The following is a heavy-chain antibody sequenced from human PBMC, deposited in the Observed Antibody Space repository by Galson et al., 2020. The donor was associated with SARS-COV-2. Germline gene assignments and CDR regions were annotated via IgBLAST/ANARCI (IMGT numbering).Heavy chain of an antibody. CDR3: ATVMFYYDSSGYYYWGNWFDP. D-gene: IGHD3-22*01. CDR2: FDPEDGET. Sequence: ASVKVSCKVSGYTLTELSMHWVRQAPGKGLEWMGGFDPEDGETIYAQKFQGRVTMTEDTSTDTAYMDLSSLRSEDTAVYYCATVMFYYDSSGYYYWGNWFDPWCQGTLVTVSS. CDR1: GYTLTELS. V-gene: IGHV1-24*01. J-gene: IGHJ5*02.